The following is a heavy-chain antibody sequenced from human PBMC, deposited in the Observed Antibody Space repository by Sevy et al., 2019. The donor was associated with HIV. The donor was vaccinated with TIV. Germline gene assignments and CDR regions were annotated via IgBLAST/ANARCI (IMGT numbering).Heavy chain of an antibody. D-gene: IGHD5-18*01. Sequence: GGSLRLSCTASGFTFSDYYMSWIRQAPGKGLEWVSYISTSSSYTSYPDSMKGQITISRDNAKNSLSLQMNSLRVEDTAVYYCARVRYNYGQKYFDYWGQGTLVTVSS. J-gene: IGHJ4*02. V-gene: IGHV3-11*06. CDR3: ARVRYNYGQKYFDY. CDR1: GFTFSDYY. CDR2: ISTSSSYT.